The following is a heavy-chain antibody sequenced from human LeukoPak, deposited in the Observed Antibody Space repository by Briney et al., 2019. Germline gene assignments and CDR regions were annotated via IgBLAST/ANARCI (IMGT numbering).Heavy chain of an antibody. J-gene: IGHJ4*02. CDR2: IRSDGSNK. CDR1: GFTFSDYW. V-gene: IGHV3-30*02. D-gene: IGHD3-22*01. CDR3: AKDQSITTIVGQEYYFDY. Sequence: GGSLRLSCAASGFTFSDYWMHWVRQAPGKGLEWVAFIRSDGSNKYYADSVKGRFTISRDKSKNTLYLQMNSLRAEDTALYYCAKDQSITTIVGQEYYFDYWGQGTLVTVSS.